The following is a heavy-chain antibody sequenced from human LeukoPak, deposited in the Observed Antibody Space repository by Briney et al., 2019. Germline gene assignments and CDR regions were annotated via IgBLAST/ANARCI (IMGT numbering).Heavy chain of an antibody. Sequence: SETLSLTCAVSGYSISSGYYWGWIRQPPGKGLEWIGSIYHSGSTYYNPSLKSRVTISVHTSKTQFSLKLSSVTAADTAVYYCAREGGYSGYLAKGEPDYWGQGSPVTVSS. J-gene: IGHJ4*02. CDR1: GYSISSGYY. V-gene: IGHV4-38-2*01. CDR2: IYHSGST. CDR3: AREGGYSGYLAKGEPDY. D-gene: IGHD5-12*01.